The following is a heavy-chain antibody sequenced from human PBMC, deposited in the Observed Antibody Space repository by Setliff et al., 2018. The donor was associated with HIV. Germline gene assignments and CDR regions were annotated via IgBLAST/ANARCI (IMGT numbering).Heavy chain of an antibody. D-gene: IGHD3-10*01. CDR1: GYTFTSYY. CDR3: ARARGRLSDFDI. J-gene: IGHJ3*02. CDR2: INPSGGST. Sequence: GASVKVSCKASGYTFTSYYIHWVRQAPGQGLEWMGIINPSGGSTNYAQRFQDRVTMTRDTSTTTVYMDLRGLRSEDTAVYYCARARGRLSDFDIWGQGTMVTV. V-gene: IGHV1-46*01.